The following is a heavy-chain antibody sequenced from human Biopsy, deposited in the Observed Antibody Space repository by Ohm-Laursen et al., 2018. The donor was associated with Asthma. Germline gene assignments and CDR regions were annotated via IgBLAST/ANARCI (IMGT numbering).Heavy chain of an antibody. J-gene: IGHJ6*02. D-gene: IGHD3-3*01. CDR2: IYHRGNT. Sequence: SQTLSLTCSVPGYSISSGGYYWTWVRQRPGKGLEWIGNIYHRGNTKYNPSLKSRLSFSVDTSKNQFSLKLSSVTAADTAIYFCARDYYDFWNRSVYTYFGMDVWGRGTTVVVSS. V-gene: IGHV4-31*03. CDR1: GYSISSGGYY. CDR3: ARDYYDFWNRSVYTYFGMDV.